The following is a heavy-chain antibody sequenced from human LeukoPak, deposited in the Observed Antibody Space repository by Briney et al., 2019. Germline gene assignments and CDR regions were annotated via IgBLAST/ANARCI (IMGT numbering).Heavy chain of an antibody. CDR3: ASYFYQVDIYCSGGSCPDYYFDY. CDR1: GGSISSGSYY. V-gene: IGHV4-61*02. CDR2: IYTSGST. Sequence: NPSQTLSLTCTVSGGSISSGSYYWSWIRQPAGKGLEWIGRIYTSGSTNYNPSLKSRVTISVDTSKNQFSLKLSSVTAADTAVYYCASYFYQVDIYCSGGSCPDYYFDYWGQGTLVTVSS. J-gene: IGHJ4*02. D-gene: IGHD2-15*01.